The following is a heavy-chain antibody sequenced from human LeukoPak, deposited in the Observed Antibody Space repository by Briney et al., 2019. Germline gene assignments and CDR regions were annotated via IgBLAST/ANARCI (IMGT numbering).Heavy chain of an antibody. Sequence: SETLSLTGTGSGGPISSYYWSWIRQPPGKGLKWFGYIYYSGSTNYNPSLKSRVTISVNTSKNQFSLKLSSVTAANTAVYYCAREDSYGGGNFDYWGQGTLVTVSS. CDR1: GGPISSYY. CDR2: IYYSGST. V-gene: IGHV4-59*12. CDR3: AREDSYGGGNFDY. J-gene: IGHJ4*02. D-gene: IGHD4-23*01.